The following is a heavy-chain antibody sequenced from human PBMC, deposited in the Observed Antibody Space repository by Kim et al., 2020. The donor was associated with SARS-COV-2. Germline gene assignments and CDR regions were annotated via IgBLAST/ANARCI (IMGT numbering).Heavy chain of an antibody. Sequence: ASVKVSCKASGYTFTGYYMHWVRQAPGQGLEWMGWINPNSGGTNYAQKFQGWVTMTRDTSISTAYMELSRLRSDDTAVYYCARDPVAVAGTSAYYYYGMDVWGQGTTVTVSS. V-gene: IGHV1-2*04. CDR2: INPNSGGT. CDR3: ARDPVAVAGTSAYYYYGMDV. CDR1: GYTFTGYY. D-gene: IGHD6-19*01. J-gene: IGHJ6*02.